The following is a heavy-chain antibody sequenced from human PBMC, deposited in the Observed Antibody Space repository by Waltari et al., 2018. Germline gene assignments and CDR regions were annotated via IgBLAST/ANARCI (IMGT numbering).Heavy chain of an antibody. CDR3: ATSRPSYQGTHFDY. Sequence: EVQLVQSGAEVKKPGATVKISCKASGYTFTDYYMPWVQQAPGTGLEWMGIVDPDDGETIYAEEFQGRFTITADTSTDTAYMERSSLRSEDAAVDYCATSRPSYQGTHFDYWGQGTLVTVSS. CDR2: VDPDDGET. J-gene: IGHJ4*02. D-gene: IGHD2-2*01. V-gene: IGHV1-69-2*01. CDR1: GYTFTDYY.